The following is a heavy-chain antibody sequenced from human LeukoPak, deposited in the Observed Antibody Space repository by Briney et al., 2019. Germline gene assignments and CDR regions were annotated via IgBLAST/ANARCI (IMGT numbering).Heavy chain of an antibody. D-gene: IGHD2-21*02. J-gene: IGHJ5*02. CDR2: INPNSGGT. CDR1: GYTFTGYY. CDR3: AREVAHCGGDCYPSTTNWFDP. Sequence: ASVKVSCKASGYTFTGYYMHWVRQAPGQGLEWMGWINPNSGGTNYAQKFQGRVTMTRDTSISTAYMELSRLRSDDTAVYYCAREVAHCGGDCYPSTTNWFDPWGQGTLITVSS. V-gene: IGHV1-2*02.